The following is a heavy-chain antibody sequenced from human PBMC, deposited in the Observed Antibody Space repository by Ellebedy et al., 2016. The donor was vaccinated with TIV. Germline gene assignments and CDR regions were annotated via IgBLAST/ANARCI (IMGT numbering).Heavy chain of an antibody. D-gene: IGHD6-19*01. Sequence: GGSLRLSCAASGFTLSGYWMHWVRQVPGKGLMWLSRINTDGSSTSYADSVEGRFTISRDNAGNSLYLQMNSLRVEDTALYYCVRDPWLVMDYWGQGILVTVSS. CDR2: INTDGSST. CDR1: GFTLSGYW. CDR3: VRDPWLVMDY. V-gene: IGHV3-74*01. J-gene: IGHJ4*02.